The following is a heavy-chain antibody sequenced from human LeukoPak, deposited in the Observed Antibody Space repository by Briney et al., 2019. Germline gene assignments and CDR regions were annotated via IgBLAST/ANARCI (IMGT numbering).Heavy chain of an antibody. CDR1: GYTFTDYY. D-gene: IGHD1-20*01. Sequence: ASVKVSCKASGYTFTDYYMHWVRQAPGQGLEWMGWINPNSGGPNYAQKFQGRVTMTRDRSISTAYMELSRLRSDDTAVYYCARASGPYNWNDVDFDYWGQGTLVTVSS. CDR3: ARASGPYNWNDVDFDY. J-gene: IGHJ4*02. CDR2: INPNSGGP. V-gene: IGHV1-2*02.